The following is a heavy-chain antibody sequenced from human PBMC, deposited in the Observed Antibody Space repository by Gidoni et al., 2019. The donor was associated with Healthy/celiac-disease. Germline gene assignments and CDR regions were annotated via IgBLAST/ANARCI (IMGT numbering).Heavy chain of an antibody. CDR3: AKGPQLRYFDWFSWFDP. V-gene: IGHV3-9*01. CDR1: GFPFDDYA. CDR2: ISWNSGSV. J-gene: IGHJ5*02. Sequence: EVQLVESGGGLVQPGSSLRLSCAASGFPFDDYAMHWVRQAPGQGLEWVSGISWNSGSVDYADSVKGRFTISRDNAKNSLYLQMNSLRAEDTALYYCAKGPQLRYFDWFSWFDPWGQGTLVTVSS. D-gene: IGHD3-9*01.